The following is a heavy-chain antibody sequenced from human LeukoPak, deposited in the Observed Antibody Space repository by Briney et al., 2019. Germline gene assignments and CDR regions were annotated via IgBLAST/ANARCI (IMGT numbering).Heavy chain of an antibody. V-gene: IGHV1-2*02. D-gene: IGHD3-10*01. CDR3: ARSGGPMVRGVIIARFDP. CDR2: INPNSGGT. J-gene: IGHJ5*02. Sequence: ASVKVSCKASGYTFTGYYMHWVRQAPGQGLEWMGWINPNSGGTNYAQKFQGRVTMTRDTSISTAYLELSRLRSDDTAVCYCARSGGPMVRGVIIARFDPWGQGTLVTVSS. CDR1: GYTFTGYY.